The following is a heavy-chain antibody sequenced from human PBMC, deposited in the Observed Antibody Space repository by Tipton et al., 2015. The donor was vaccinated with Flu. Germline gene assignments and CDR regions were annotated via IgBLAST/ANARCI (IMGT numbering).Heavy chain of an antibody. D-gene: IGHD7-27*01. CDR3: ATLTGDDY. V-gene: IGHV3-9*01. CDR2: ISWNSGSI. CDR1: GFTFDDYA. Sequence: SLRLSCAASGFTFDDYAMHWVRQAPGKGLEWVSGISWNSGSIGYADSVKGRFTISRDNAKKSLYLQLNSLRAEDTAMYYCATLTGDDYWGQGIMVTVSS. J-gene: IGHJ4*02.